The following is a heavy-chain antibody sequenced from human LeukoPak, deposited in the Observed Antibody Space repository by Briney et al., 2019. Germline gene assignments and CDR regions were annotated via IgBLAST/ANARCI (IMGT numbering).Heavy chain of an antibody. CDR3: ARGGLHDAFDI. V-gene: IGHV4-30-4*08. J-gene: IGHJ3*02. Sequence: SWVRQPPGKGLEWIGYIYYSGSTYYNPSLKSRVTISVDTSKNQFSLKLSSVTAADTAVYYCARGGLHDAFDIWGQGTMVTVSS. CDR2: IYYSGST.